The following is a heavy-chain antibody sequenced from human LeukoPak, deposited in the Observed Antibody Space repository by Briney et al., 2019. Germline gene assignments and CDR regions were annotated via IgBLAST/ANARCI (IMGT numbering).Heavy chain of an antibody. D-gene: IGHD2/OR15-2a*01. J-gene: IGHJ6*02. V-gene: IGHV3-20*04. CDR3: AKALSGVYYYYGMDV. Sequence: GGSLRLSCAASGFTFDDYGMSWVRQAPGKGLEWVSGINWNGGSTGYADSVKGRFTISRDNSKNSLYLQMNSLRTEDTALYYCAKALSGVYYYYGMDVWGQGTTVTVSS. CDR1: GFTFDDYG. CDR2: INWNGGST.